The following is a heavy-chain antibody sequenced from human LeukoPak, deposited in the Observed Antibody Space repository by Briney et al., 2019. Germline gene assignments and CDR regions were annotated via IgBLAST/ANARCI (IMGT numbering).Heavy chain of an antibody. D-gene: IGHD1-7*01. Sequence: ASETLSLTCTVSGGSISSSSYYWGWIRQPPGKGLEWIGSIYYSGSTYYNPCLKSRVTISVDTSKNQFSLKLSSVTAADTAVYYCARGLELDYWGQGTLVTVSS. J-gene: IGHJ4*02. V-gene: IGHV4-39*01. CDR3: ARGLELDY. CDR2: IYYSGST. CDR1: GGSISSSSYY.